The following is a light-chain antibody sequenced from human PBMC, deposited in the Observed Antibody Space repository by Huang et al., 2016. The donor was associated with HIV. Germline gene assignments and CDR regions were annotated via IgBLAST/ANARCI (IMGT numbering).Light chain of an antibody. V-gene: IGKV3-11*01. J-gene: IGKJ4*01. CDR3: QQRSSGVT. CDR1: QSVGNY. Sequence: IVLTQSPATLSWYPGERVTLSCRASQSVGNYIAWYQQHPGQSPKRLIYDTSNRATGTPGRFRGSGSGTDFTLTISSLQSEDFAIYYCQQRSSGVTFGGGTNVQVK. CDR2: DTS.